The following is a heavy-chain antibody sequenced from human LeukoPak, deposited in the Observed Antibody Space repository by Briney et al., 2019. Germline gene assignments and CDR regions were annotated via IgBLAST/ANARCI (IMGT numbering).Heavy chain of an antibody. D-gene: IGHD3-3*01. V-gene: IGHV3-7*01. CDR1: GFTFSSYW. Sequence: GGSLRLSCAASGFTFSSYWMSWVRQAPGKGLERVANIKQDGSEKYYVDSVKGRFTISRDNAKNSLYLQMNSLRAEDTAVYYCARSAEIWSGYYTAHDAFDIWGQGTMVTVSS. CDR3: ARSAEIWSGYYTAHDAFDI. CDR2: IKQDGSEK. J-gene: IGHJ3*02.